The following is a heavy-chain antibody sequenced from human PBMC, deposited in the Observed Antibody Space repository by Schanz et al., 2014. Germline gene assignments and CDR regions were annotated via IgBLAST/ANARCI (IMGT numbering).Heavy chain of an antibody. CDR1: GFVFGDYY. CDR3: ARSRSGFYFDY. D-gene: IGHD1-26*01. V-gene: IGHV3-11*06. CDR2: ISDSGTYT. Sequence: VQLVQSGGGLVKPGGSLRLSCAASGFVFGDYYMTWIRQAPGKGLEWLSYISDSGTYTNYADSVKGRFTISRDNAKNSLYLQMNSLRAEDTAVYYCARSRSGFYFDYWGQGTLVTVSS. J-gene: IGHJ4*02.